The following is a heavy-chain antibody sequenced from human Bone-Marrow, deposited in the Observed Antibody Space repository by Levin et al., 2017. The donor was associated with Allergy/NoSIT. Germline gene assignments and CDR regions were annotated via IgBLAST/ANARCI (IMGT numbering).Heavy chain of an antibody. CDR1: GYIFTSYP. Sequence: GGSLRLSCKPSGYIFTSYPLNWVRQAPGQGLEWMGWINTNTGNSTFAQDFTGRFVFSFDTSVTTAYLQIAGLKAEDTAVYYCARASPGIRRYFDLWGRGTLVTVSS. CDR3: ARASPGIRRYFDL. D-gene: IGHD3-10*01. CDR2: INTNTGNS. J-gene: IGHJ2*01. V-gene: IGHV7-4-1*01.